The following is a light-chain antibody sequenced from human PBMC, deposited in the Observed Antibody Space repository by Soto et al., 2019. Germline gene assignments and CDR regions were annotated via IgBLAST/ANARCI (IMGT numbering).Light chain of an antibody. J-gene: IGKJ4*01. Sequence: EIVLTQSPGTLSLSPGERATLSCRASQSVNNRYLAWYQQIPDQTPRLVIFAASSRVTGIPDRCIGSRSGKDFSIPISRLEPEDFAVYYCQQQSRSSGVTFGGGTKVEIK. CDR2: AAS. CDR3: QQQSRSSGVT. CDR1: QSVNNRY. V-gene: IGKV3-20*01.